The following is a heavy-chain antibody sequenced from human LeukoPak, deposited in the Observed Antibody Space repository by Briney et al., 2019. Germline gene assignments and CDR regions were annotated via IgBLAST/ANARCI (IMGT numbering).Heavy chain of an antibody. J-gene: IGHJ5*02. Sequence: GGSLRLSCAASGFTFSSYAMSWVRQAPGKGLEWVSAISGSGGSAYYADSVKGRFTISRDNSKNTLYLQMNSLRAEDTAVYYCARGIGYSSSWYEDWFDPWGQGTLVTVSS. CDR1: GFTFSSYA. CDR2: ISGSGGSA. CDR3: ARGIGYSSSWYEDWFDP. V-gene: IGHV3-23*01. D-gene: IGHD6-13*01.